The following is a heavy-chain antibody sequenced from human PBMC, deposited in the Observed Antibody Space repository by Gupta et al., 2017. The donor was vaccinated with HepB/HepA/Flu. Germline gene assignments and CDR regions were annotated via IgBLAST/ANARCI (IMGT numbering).Heavy chain of an antibody. D-gene: IGHD3-10*01. CDR3: ARGYLKSVWFGFDY. CDR1: EFTYSTYS. J-gene: IGHJ4*02. Sequence: QVQLVESRGGVVQPGRSLRLSCAAAEFTYSTYSMHWVRQAPGKGLEWVAVISYDGGHKYYADSVKGRFNISRDNSNNTLFLQMRSLRIEDTAVYYCARGYLKSVWFGFDYWGQGTLVTVSS. CDR2: ISYDGGHK. V-gene: IGHV3-30-3*01.